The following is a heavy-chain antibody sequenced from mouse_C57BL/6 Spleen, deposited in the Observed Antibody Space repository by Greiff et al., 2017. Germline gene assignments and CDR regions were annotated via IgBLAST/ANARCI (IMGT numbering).Heavy chain of an antibody. Sequence: QVQLQQPGAELVKPGASVKLSCKASGYTFTSYWMQWVKQRPGQGLEWIGEIDPSDSYTNYNQKFKGKATLTVDTSSSTAYMKLSSLTSDDSAVYYCATSTAQAFFDYWGQGTTLTVSS. J-gene: IGHJ2*01. CDR1: GYTFTSYW. V-gene: IGHV1-50*01. CDR2: IDPSDSYT. CDR3: ATSTAQAFFDY. D-gene: IGHD3-2*02.